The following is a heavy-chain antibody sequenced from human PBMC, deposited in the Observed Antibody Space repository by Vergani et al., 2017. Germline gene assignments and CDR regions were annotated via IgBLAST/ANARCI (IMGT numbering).Heavy chain of an antibody. V-gene: IGHV3-30*18. Sequence: VQLVESGGGLVQPGGSLRLSCAASGFTFSSYGMHWVRQAPGKGLEWVAVISYDGSNKYYADSVKGRFTISRDNSKNTLYLQMNSLRAEDTAVYYCAKDRAVVAAYFDYWGQGTLVTVSS. CDR3: AKDRAVVAAYFDY. D-gene: IGHD2-15*01. CDR1: GFTFSSYG. J-gene: IGHJ4*02. CDR2: ISYDGSNK.